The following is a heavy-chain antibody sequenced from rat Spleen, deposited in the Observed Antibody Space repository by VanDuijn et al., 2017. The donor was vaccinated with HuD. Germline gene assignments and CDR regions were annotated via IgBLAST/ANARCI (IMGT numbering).Heavy chain of an antibody. CDR1: GFTFNYYW. V-gene: IGHV5-31*01. CDR3: TRVDYSSFDY. J-gene: IGHJ3*01. Sequence: EVQLVESGGGLVQPGRSLKLSCVASGFTFNYYWMTWIRQAPGKGLEWIASITSTGGSTYYPDSVKGRFTISRDNAKSTLYLQMNSLRSEDTATYYCTRVDYSSFDYWGQGTLVTVSS. CDR2: ITSTGGST. D-gene: IGHD1-2*01.